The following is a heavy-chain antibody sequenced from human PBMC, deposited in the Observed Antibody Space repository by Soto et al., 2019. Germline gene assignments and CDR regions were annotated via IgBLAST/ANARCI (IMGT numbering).Heavy chain of an antibody. CDR3: ARDDIPGITVATYGLDV. V-gene: IGHV3-33*01. CDR2: IWYDGSNE. CDR1: GFIFSNFG. J-gene: IGHJ6*02. Sequence: QVQLVESGGGVVQPGRSLRLSCAASGFIFSNFGMHWVRQAPGKGLEWVAVIWYDGSNEYYADSVKGRFTISKDNSKNMLYLQMNSLRAEDTAVYYCARDDIPGITVATYGLDVRGQGTTVTVSS. D-gene: IGHD6-19*01.